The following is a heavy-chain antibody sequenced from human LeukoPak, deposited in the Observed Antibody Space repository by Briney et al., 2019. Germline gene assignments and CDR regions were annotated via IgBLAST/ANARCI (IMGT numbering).Heavy chain of an antibody. CDR2: TYYRSKWYN. Sequence: SQTLSLTCAISGDSVSSNSAAWNWIRQSPSRGLEWLGRTYYRSKWYNDYAVSVKSRITINPDTSKNQFSLQLNSVTPEDTAVYYCARDGPYYYDSSGYPGDYYYYGMDVWGQGTLVTVSS. J-gene: IGHJ6*02. CDR1: GDSVSSNSAA. D-gene: IGHD3-22*01. V-gene: IGHV6-1*01. CDR3: ARDGPYYYDSSGYPGDYYYYGMDV.